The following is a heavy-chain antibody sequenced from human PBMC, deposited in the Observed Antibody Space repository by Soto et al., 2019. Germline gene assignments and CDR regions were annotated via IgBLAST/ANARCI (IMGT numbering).Heavy chain of an antibody. D-gene: IGHD2-15*01. CDR2: ISGSGGST. CDR1: GFTFSSYA. CDR3: AKDLMGVVVVADTFDY. J-gene: IGHJ4*02. V-gene: IGHV3-23*01. Sequence: EVQLLESGGGLVQPGGSLRLSCAASGFTFSSYAMSWVRQAPGKGLEWVSAISGSGGSTYYADSVKGRFTISRDNSKNTLYLQMNSLRAEDTAVYYCAKDLMGVVVVADTFDYWGQGTLVTVS.